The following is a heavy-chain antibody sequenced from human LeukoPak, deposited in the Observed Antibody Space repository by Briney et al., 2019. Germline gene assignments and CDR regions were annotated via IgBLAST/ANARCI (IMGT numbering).Heavy chain of an antibody. J-gene: IGHJ4*02. CDR3: LRGDRRNY. CDR2: IDSSSGYM. CDR1: GFTFNTYS. D-gene: IGHD3-16*01. Sequence: GGSLRLSCAASGFTFNTYSMNWARQAPGKGLEWVSSIDSSSGYMFYADSVKGRFIISRDNAKNSLYLQMNSLRAEDTAVYYFLRGDRRNYWGQGTLVTVSS. V-gene: IGHV3-21*06.